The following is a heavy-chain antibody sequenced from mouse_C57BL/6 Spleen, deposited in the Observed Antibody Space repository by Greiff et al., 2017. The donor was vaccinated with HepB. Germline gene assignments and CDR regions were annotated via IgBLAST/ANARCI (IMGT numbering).Heavy chain of an antibody. Sequence: EVMLVESGGDLVKPGGSLKLSCAASGFTFSSYGMSWVRQTPDKRLEWVATISSGGSYTYYPDSVKGRFTISRDNAKNTLYLQMSSLKSEDTAMYYCAREGLGLSERDYWDQGTTLTVSS. CDR2: ISSGGSYT. V-gene: IGHV5-6*01. CDR3: AREGLGLSERDY. D-gene: IGHD4-1*01. J-gene: IGHJ2*01. CDR1: GFTFSSYG.